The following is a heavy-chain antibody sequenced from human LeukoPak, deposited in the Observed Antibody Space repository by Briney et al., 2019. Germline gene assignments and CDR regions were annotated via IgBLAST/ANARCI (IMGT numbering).Heavy chain of an antibody. J-gene: IGHJ6*03. Sequence: PSETLSLTCAVYGGSFSGYYWSWIRQPPGKGLEWIGEINHSGSTNYNPSLKSRVTISVDTSKNQFSLKLSSVTAADTAVYYCARRISGWYPYYYYYYMDVWGKGTTVTISS. CDR3: ARRISGWYPYYYYYYMDV. V-gene: IGHV4-34*01. CDR2: INHSGST. CDR1: GGSFSGYY. D-gene: IGHD6-19*01.